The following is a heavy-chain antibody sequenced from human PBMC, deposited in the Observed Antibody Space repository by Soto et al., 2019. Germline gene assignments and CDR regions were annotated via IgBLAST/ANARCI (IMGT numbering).Heavy chain of an antibody. J-gene: IGHJ5*02. CDR3: ARVPGP. CDR2: IYHSGST. CDR1: GGSIISGGYS. D-gene: IGHD7-27*01. Sequence: TLEILSLTCAVSGGSIISGGYSWSRIRQPPGKGLEWIGYIYHSGSTYYNPSLKSRVTISVDRSKNQFSLKLSSVTAADTAVYYCARVPGPWGQGTLVTVSS. V-gene: IGHV4-30-2*01.